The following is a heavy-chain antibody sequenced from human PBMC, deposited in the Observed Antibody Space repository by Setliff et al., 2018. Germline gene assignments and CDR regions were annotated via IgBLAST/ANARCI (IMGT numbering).Heavy chain of an antibody. Sequence: SETLSLTCTVSGGSISSYYWSWIRQPPGKGLEWIGYIDYSGSTNYNPSLQDRGTMTIDTSATTVYMELQSLRSDDTAVYYCVRSSAPQVVLAADFDFWGQGTPVTVSS. CDR3: VRSSAPQVVLAADFDF. J-gene: IGHJ4*02. D-gene: IGHD6-19*01. V-gene: IGHV4-59*01. CDR2: IDYSGST. CDR1: GGSISSYY.